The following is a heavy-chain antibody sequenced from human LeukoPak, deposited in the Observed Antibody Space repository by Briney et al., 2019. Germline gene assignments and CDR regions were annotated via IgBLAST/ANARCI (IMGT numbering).Heavy chain of an antibody. CDR2: IIPIFGTA. Sequence: SVKVSCKASGGTFSSHAISWVRQAPGQGLEWMGGIIPIFGTANYAQKFQGRVTITADESTSTAYMELSSLRSEDTAVYYCARDLGLLWFGESIYYYAMDVWGQGTTVTVSS. D-gene: IGHD3-10*01. V-gene: IGHV1-69*13. J-gene: IGHJ6*02. CDR3: ARDLGLLWFGESIYYYAMDV. CDR1: GGTFSSHA.